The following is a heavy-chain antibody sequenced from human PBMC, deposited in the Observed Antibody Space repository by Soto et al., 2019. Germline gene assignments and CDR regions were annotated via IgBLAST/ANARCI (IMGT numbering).Heavy chain of an antibody. Sequence: HPGGSLRLSCAASGSTFSSYCIHWVRQVPGKGLEWVSRIKSDGSSTSYADSVKGRFTISRDNAKNTLYLQMNSLRAEDTAVYYCAKAGGYSGYEKYYFDYWGQGTLVTVSS. V-gene: IGHV3-74*01. J-gene: IGHJ4*02. D-gene: IGHD5-12*01. CDR2: IKSDGSST. CDR1: GSTFSSYC. CDR3: AKAGGYSGYEKYYFDY.